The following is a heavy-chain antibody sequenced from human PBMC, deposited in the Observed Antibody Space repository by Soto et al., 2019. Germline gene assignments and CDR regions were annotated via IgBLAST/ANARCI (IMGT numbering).Heavy chain of an antibody. V-gene: IGHV3-64*01. J-gene: IGHJ5*02. CDR3: ARSLYCSGGSCYYNWFDP. Sequence: GGSLRLSCAASGFTFSSYAMHWVRQAPGKGLEYVSAISSNGGSTYYANSVKGRFTISRDNSKNTLYLQMGSLRAEDMAVYYCARSLYCSGGSCYYNWFDPWGQGTLVTVSS. D-gene: IGHD2-15*01. CDR2: ISSNGGST. CDR1: GFTFSSYA.